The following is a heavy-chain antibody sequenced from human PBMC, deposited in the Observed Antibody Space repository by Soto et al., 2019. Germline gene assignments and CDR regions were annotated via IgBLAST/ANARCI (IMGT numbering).Heavy chain of an antibody. Sequence: EVQLVESGGGLVQPGGSLRLSCAASGFTFSSYAMHWVRQAPGKGLEYVSAISSNGGSTYYENSVKGRFTISRDNSKNTLYLQMGSLRAEDMAVYYCATQLLWFGESYTDYWGQGTLVTVSS. CDR2: ISSNGGST. CDR1: GFTFSSYA. V-gene: IGHV3-64*01. CDR3: ATQLLWFGESYTDY. D-gene: IGHD3-10*01. J-gene: IGHJ4*02.